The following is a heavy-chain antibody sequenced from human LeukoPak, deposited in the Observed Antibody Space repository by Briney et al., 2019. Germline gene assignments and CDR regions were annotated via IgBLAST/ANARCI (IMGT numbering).Heavy chain of an antibody. CDR1: GGSLSSGNSF. CDR2: ISYSGST. Sequence: KPSEALSLTCSVSGGSLSSGNSFWGWIRQPPGKGLEWVGTISYSGSTSYNPSLKSRVTISVDTSKNQFSLKLSSVTAADTAVYYCARGLAEYYYDSSGYYLFDYWGQGTLVTVSS. J-gene: IGHJ4*02. CDR3: ARGLAEYYYDSSGYYLFDY. V-gene: IGHV4-39*07. D-gene: IGHD3-22*01.